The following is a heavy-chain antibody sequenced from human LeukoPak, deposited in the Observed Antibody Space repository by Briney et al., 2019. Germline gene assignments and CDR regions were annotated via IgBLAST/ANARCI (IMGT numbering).Heavy chain of an antibody. V-gene: IGHV3-30*03. CDR2: TSYDGSNK. CDR1: GFTFSSYG. J-gene: IGHJ3*02. D-gene: IGHD3-9*01. Sequence: GGSLRLSCAASGFTFSSYGMHWVRQAPGKGLEWVAVTSYDGSNKYYADSVKGRFTISRDNAKNSLYLQMNSLRDEDTAVYYCARLFRGHYDILTGPRGDDAFDIWGQGTMDTVSS. CDR3: ARLFRGHYDILTGPRGDDAFDI.